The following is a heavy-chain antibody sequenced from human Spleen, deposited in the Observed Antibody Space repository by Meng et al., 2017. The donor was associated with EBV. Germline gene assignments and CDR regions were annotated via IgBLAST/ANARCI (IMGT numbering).Heavy chain of an antibody. V-gene: IGHV4-30-4*01. CDR2: IYYSGST. CDR1: GDSISRSSYY. D-gene: IGHD2-15*01. Sequence: QVPLEESGPGLVKPSQTLSLTCAVSGDSISRSSYYWTWIRQPPGKGLEWIGYIYYSGSTYYNPSLKSRVTTSVDTSKNQFSLKLSSVTAADTAVYYCARGGRGSPFDYWGQGTLVTVSS. CDR3: ARGGRGSPFDY. J-gene: IGHJ4*02.